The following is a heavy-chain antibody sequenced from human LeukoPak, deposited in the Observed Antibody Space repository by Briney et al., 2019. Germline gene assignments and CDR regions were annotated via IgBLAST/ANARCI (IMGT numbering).Heavy chain of an antibody. CDR1: AGSISSSSHY. V-gene: IGHV4-39*01. Sequence: PSETLSLTWTVAAGSISSSSHYWCWIRQPPGKGLEWIGSIYYSGSTYYNPSLKSRVTISVDTSKNQFSLKLSSVTAADTAVYHGPTQTLPKDSSGYYLDYWGQGTLVTVSS. CDR2: IYYSGST. J-gene: IGHJ4*02. D-gene: IGHD3-22*01. CDR3: PTQTLPKDSSGYYLDY.